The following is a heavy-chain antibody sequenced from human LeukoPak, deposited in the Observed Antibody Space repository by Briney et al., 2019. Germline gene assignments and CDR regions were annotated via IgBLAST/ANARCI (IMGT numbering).Heavy chain of an antibody. J-gene: IGHJ4*02. D-gene: IGHD3-22*01. CDR2: IRSKANSYAT. CDR1: GFTFSGSA. Sequence: GGSLKLSCAASGFTFSGSAMHWVRQASGKGLEWVGRIRSKANSYATAYSASVKGRFTISRDDSKNTAYLQMNSLKTEDNGVYYCTRLPPDSSGYYDYWGQGTLVTVSS. V-gene: IGHV3-73*01. CDR3: TRLPPDSSGYYDY.